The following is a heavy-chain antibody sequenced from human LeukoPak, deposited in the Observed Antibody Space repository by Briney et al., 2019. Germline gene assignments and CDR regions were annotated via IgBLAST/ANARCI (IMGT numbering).Heavy chain of an antibody. D-gene: IGHD2-2*01. CDR3: ARDQSCSSTSCYYYYGMDV. Sequence: SQTLSLTCAISGDSVSSNSAAWNWIRQSPSRGLEWLGRTYYRSKWYNDYAVSVKSRITINPDTSKNQFSLQLNSVTPEDTAVYYCARDQSCSSTSCYYYYGMDVWGQGTTVTVSS. J-gene: IGHJ6*02. V-gene: IGHV6-1*01. CDR1: GDSVSSNSAA. CDR2: TYYRSKWYN.